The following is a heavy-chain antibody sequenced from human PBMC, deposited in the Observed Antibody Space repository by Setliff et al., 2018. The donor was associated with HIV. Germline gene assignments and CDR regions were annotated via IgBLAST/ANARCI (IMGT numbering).Heavy chain of an antibody. CDR1: GGSISSTNW. Sequence: TSETLSLTCAVSGGSISSTNWWSWVRQPPGKGLEWIGEIYHTGSTNYNPSLKSRVTISVDKSKNQFSLKLSSVTAAGTAVYYGGRGGGGSWLLYYGMDVWGQGTTVTVSS. J-gene: IGHJ6*02. V-gene: IGHV4-4*02. CDR2: IYHTGST. CDR3: GRGGGGSWLLYYGMDV. D-gene: IGHD6-13*01.